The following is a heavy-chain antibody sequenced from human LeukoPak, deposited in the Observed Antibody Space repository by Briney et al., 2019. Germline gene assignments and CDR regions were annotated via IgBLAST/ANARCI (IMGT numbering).Heavy chain of an antibody. CDR1: GFTFSSYA. D-gene: IGHD6-19*01. Sequence: GGSLRLSCVASGFTFSSYAMSWVRQAPGKGLEWVSAISGSGGSTYYADSVKGWFTISRDNSKNTLYLQMNSLRAEDTAVYYCAKGRQWLVLGYFDYWGQGTLVTVSS. V-gene: IGHV3-23*01. CDR2: ISGSGGST. J-gene: IGHJ4*02. CDR3: AKGRQWLVLGYFDY.